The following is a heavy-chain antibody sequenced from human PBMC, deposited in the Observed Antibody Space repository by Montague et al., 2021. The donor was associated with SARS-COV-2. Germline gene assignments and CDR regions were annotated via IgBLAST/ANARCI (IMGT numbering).Heavy chain of an antibody. D-gene: IGHD4-23*01. J-gene: IGHJ4*02. CDR2: VSSSGSN. Sequence: SETLSLTCTVSGDSITYSYWSWIRQPAGKGLEWIGRVSSSGSNNXXPSLRSRVSMSVDTSKSQFSLKLSSVTAADTAVYYCARDVVTHLGTFDYWGRGTLVTVSS. CDR1: GDSITYSY. CDR3: ARDVVTHLGTFDY. V-gene: IGHV4-4*07.